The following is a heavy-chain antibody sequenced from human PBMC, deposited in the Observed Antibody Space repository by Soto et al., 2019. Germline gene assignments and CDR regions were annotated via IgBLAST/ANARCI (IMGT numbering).Heavy chain of an antibody. CDR3: ARYSPTRRYYYYYGMDV. V-gene: IGHV3-21*01. CDR2: ISSSSSYI. Sequence: KSGGSLRLSCAASGFTFSSYSMNWVRQAPGKGLEWVSSISSSSSYIYYADSVKGRFTISRDNAKNSLYLQMNSLRAEDTAVYYCARYSPTRRYYYYYGMDVWGQGTTVTVSS. J-gene: IGHJ6*02. D-gene: IGHD2-21*01. CDR1: GFTFSSYS.